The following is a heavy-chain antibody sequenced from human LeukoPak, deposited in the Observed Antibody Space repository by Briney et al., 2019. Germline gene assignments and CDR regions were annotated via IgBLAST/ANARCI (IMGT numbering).Heavy chain of an antibody. J-gene: IGHJ4*02. D-gene: IGHD5-12*01. V-gene: IGHV1-8*03. Sequence: WPSVRLSCKSSGDTFTRYDMNWVRQATGQGLEWVGWTHTNSGRTGYAPKFQGRVTITRNTSISTAYMELSGLTSEDTAVYYCARGRSTGYPYYFEYWGQGTLVTVSS. CDR2: THTNSGRT. CDR1: GDTFTRYD. CDR3: ARGRSTGYPYYFEY.